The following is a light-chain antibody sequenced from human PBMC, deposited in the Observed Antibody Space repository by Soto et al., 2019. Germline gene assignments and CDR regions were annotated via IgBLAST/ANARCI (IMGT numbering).Light chain of an antibody. Sequence: DNQVSIYPTSLSATVRDTVTRNCRTSQGISEYLAWYQQKPGKVPKLLIYGASTLERGVPSRFSGTGSGTEFTLAISSLQPDDFATYYCQQYDSSSVTFGQGTRLEIK. V-gene: IGKV1-5*01. CDR2: GAS. J-gene: IGKJ5*01. CDR1: QGISEY. CDR3: QQYDSSSVT.